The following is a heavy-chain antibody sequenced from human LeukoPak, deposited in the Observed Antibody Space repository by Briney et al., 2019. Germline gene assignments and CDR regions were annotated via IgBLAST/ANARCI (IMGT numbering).Heavy chain of an antibody. CDR1: GFIFSDYG. J-gene: IGHJ4*02. D-gene: IGHD1-1*01. Sequence: GRSLILSCAVSGFIFSDYGFPWVRQAPGKGLEWVAVTRFDGSIKQYADSVKGRFTISRDDSKNTLYLQMNFLKSEDTAVYYCARWGGTRQYYFDYWGQGTLVTVSS. V-gene: IGHV3-33*01. CDR3: ARWGGTRQYYFDY. CDR2: TRFDGSIK.